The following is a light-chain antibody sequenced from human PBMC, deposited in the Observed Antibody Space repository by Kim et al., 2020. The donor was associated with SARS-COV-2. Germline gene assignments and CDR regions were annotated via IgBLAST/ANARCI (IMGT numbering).Light chain of an antibody. CDR2: AAS. CDR1: QDIGRW. J-gene: IGKJ2*01. V-gene: IGKV1-12*01. Sequence: GERVTITCRASQDIGRWLAWFQQKPGKAPKLLIYAASILQSGAPSRYSGSGSGTEFTLAISGLQPEDFATYYCQQAKTFPYTFAQGTKLEI. CDR3: QQAKTFPYT.